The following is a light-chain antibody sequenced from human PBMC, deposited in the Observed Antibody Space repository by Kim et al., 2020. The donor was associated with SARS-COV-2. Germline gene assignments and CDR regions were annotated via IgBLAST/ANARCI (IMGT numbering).Light chain of an antibody. CDR3: QHRQT. J-gene: IGKJ1*01. CDR1: QYVTRG. CDR2: DAS. Sequence: STLPASVGDRVTSTCRATQYVTRGLAWYQQKPGRAPKLLIYDASTLDRGVPSRFRGSGSGTEFTLTINSLQPDDFASYYCQHRQTFGQGTKVEIK. V-gene: IGKV1-5*01.